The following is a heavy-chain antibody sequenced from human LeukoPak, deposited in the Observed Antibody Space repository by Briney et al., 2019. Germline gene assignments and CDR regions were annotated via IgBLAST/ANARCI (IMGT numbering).Heavy chain of an antibody. D-gene: IGHD6-13*01. J-gene: IGHJ4*02. Sequence: PGGSLRLSCAASGFTFSSYEMNWVRQAPGKGLEWVSYISSSGSTIYYADSVKGRFTISRDNAKNPLYLQMNSLRAEDTAVYYCARDIGIAAAGVGYWGQGTLVTVSS. CDR3: ARDIGIAAAGVGY. V-gene: IGHV3-48*03. CDR2: ISSSGSTI. CDR1: GFTFSSYE.